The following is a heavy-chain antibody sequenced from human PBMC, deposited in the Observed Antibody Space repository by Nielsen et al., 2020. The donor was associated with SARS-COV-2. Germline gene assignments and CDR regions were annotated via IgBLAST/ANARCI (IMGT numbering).Heavy chain of an antibody. V-gene: IGHV3-7*03. Sequence: GESLKISCAASGFTFSSYWMSWVRQAPGKGLEWVANIKQDGSEKYYVDSVKGRFTISRDNAKNSLYLQMNSLRAEDTAAYYCARDSITGTSDYWGQGTLVTVSS. CDR3: ARDSITGTSDY. D-gene: IGHD1/OR15-1a*01. J-gene: IGHJ4*02. CDR1: GFTFSSYW. CDR2: IKQDGSEK.